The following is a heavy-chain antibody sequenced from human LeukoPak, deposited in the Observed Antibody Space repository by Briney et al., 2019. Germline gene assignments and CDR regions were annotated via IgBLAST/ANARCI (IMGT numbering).Heavy chain of an antibody. CDR3: ARSGGDRRYCSGGSCYSVPIYYFDY. CDR1: GNYW. V-gene: IGHV3-74*01. Sequence: GGSLRLSCAASGNYWMHWVRQVPGKGLVWVSHINSDGSWTSYADSVKGRFTISRDNSKNTLYLQMNSLRAEDTAVYYCARSGGDRRYCSGGSCYSVPIYYFDYWGQGTLVSVSS. J-gene: IGHJ4*02. CDR2: INSDGSWT. D-gene: IGHD2-15*01.